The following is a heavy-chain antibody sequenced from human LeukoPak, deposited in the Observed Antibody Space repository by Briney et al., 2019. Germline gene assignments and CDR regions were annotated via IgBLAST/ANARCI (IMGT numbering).Heavy chain of an antibody. CDR2: IYYSGST. CDR1: GGSISSGDYY. Sequence: SETLSLTCTVSGGSISSGDYYWSWIRQPPGKGLEWIGYIYYSGSTYYNPPLKSRFTISVDTSKDQISLKLSSVTAADTAVYYCARTDYYNVFFDYWGQGTLVTVSS. CDR3: ARTDYYNVFFDY. V-gene: IGHV4-30-4*01. D-gene: IGHD3-10*02. J-gene: IGHJ4*02.